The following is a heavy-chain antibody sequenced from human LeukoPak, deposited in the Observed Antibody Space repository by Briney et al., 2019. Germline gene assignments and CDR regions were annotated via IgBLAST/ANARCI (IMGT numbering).Heavy chain of an antibody. CDR1: GRSFFGYH. V-gene: IGHV4-34*01. D-gene: IGHD4-23*01. CDR3: ARDPTTVVNLPYYFDD. J-gene: IGHJ4*02. Sequence: SDTLSLTCAVTGRSFFGYHWNWIRQPPAKGLDWIGEINHSGTTNYIPSLESRVTISVDPSKNQFSLKLRSVTAADTAVYFCARDPTTVVNLPYYFDDWGQGTLVTVSS. CDR2: INHSGTT.